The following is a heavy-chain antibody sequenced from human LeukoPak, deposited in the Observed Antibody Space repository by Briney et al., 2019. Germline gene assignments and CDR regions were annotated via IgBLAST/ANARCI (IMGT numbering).Heavy chain of an antibody. V-gene: IGHV3-23*01. CDR3: AIDFGCGGDCYSGHLFDY. CDR1: GFTFSNYA. Sequence: PGGSLRLSCAASGFTFSNYAMSRVRQAPGKGLEWVSAISGSGGSTYYADSVKGRFTISRDNSKNTLYLQMNSLRAEDTAVYYCAIDFGCGGDCYSGHLFDYWGQGTLVTVSS. D-gene: IGHD2-21*02. CDR2: ISGSGGST. J-gene: IGHJ4*02.